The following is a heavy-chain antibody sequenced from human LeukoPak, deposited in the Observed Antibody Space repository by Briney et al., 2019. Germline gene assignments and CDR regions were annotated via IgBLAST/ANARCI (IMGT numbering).Heavy chain of an antibody. CDR1: GFTFTDYS. Sequence: GGSLRLSCAASGFTFTDYSMGWVRQAPGKGLEWVSGLGRSGENRYYATSVRGRFSISRDNSKDTVYLQMNGLRAEDTAIYYCVKDRPCEACMPMDAWGQGTTVTVSS. V-gene: IGHV3-23*01. D-gene: IGHD2-2*01. CDR3: VKDRPCEACMPMDA. J-gene: IGHJ6*02. CDR2: LGRSGENR.